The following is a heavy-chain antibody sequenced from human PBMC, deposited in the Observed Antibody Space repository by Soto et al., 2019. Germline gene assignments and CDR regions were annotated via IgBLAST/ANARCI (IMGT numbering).Heavy chain of an antibody. D-gene: IGHD5-18*01. Sequence: SETLSLTCTVSGGSITTGGSYWSWIRQSPGKGLEWIGYISNSGSTGYNPSLKTRLSMSVDRSKNQFTLRLTSVTAADTAVYFCATESGSTYGYFDHWGQGTQVTVSS. CDR2: ISNSGST. V-gene: IGHV4-30-4*08. CDR1: GGSITTGGSY. CDR3: ATESGSTYGYFDH. J-gene: IGHJ4*02.